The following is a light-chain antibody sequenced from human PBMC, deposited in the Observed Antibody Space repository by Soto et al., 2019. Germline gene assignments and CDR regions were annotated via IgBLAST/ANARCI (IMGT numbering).Light chain of an antibody. CDR1: QSVGNY. CDR3: QQRSNWPPLS. J-gene: IGKJ4*01. Sequence: EIVLTQSPATLSLSPGEKATLSCRASQSVGNYLAWYQQRPGQAPRLLISDVSDRATGIPARFSGSGSGTDFTLTSSSLEPEDFAVHYCQQRSNWPPLSFGGGTKVEMK. CDR2: DVS. V-gene: IGKV3-11*01.